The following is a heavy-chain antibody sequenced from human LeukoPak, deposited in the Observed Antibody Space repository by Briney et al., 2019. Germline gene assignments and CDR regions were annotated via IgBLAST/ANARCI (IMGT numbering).Heavy chain of an antibody. CDR3: VKERGPFDGFDV. V-gene: IGHV3-33*06. CDR1: GFIFSNYG. CDR2: IWSNGINR. J-gene: IGHJ3*01. Sequence: TGGSLRLSCAASGFIFSNYGMHWVRQAPAKGLEWVAVIWSNGINRYYADSVKGRFTFSRDNSKNTLSLQMNSLRAEDTAVYYCVKERGPFDGFDVWGQGTMVTVSS.